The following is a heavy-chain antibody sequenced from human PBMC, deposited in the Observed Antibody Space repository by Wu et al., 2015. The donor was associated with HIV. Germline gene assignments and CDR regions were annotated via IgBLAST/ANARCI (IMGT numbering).Heavy chain of an antibody. J-gene: IGHJ5*02. CDR3: ARDRECASTSCYSRANWFDP. CDR1: GYTFTSYG. V-gene: IGHV1-18*01. CDR2: ISAYNGNT. Sequence: QVQLMQSGAEVKKPGASVKVSCKASGYTFTSYGISWVRQAPGQGLEWMGWISAYNGNTNYAQKLQGRVTMTTDTSTSTAYMELRSLRSDDTAVYYCARDRECASTSCYSRANWFDPWGQGTLVTVSS. D-gene: IGHD2-2*01.